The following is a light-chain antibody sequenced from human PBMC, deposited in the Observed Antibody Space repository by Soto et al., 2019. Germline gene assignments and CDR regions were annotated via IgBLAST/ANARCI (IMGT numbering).Light chain of an antibody. CDR3: RSYAGSDNPYV. CDR1: SGDVGGYDY. Sequence: QSALTQPPSASGSPGQSVTISCTGTSGDVGGYDYVSWYQQHPGKAPKLMVYEVTKRPLGVPDHFSGSKSGNTASLTVSGLQAEDEADYYCRSYAGSDNPYVFGTGTKLTLL. J-gene: IGLJ1*01. CDR2: EVT. V-gene: IGLV2-8*01.